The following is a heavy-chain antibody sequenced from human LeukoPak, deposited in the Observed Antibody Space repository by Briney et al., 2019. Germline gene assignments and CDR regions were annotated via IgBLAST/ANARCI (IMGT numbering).Heavy chain of an antibody. D-gene: IGHD3-22*01. CDR2: IYYSGTT. CDR1: GGSISTYY. Sequence: PSETLSLTCTVSGGSISTYYWSWIRQPPGKGLEWIGYIYYSGTTNYNPSLKNRVTISIDTSKKQFSLKLSSATAADTAVYYCAGGITMIVLDYWGQGTLVTVSS. CDR3: AGGITMIVLDY. J-gene: IGHJ4*02. V-gene: IGHV4-59*03.